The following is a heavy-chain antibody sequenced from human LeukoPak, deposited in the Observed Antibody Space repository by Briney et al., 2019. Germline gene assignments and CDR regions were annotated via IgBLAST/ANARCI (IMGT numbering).Heavy chain of an antibody. V-gene: IGHV1-69*04. Sequence: SMKVSCKASGGTFSSYAISWVRQAPGQGLEWMGRIIPILGIANYAQKFQGRVTITADKSTSTAYMELSSLRSEDTAVYYCASGAVVVPAAMNFQHWGQGTLVTVSS. CDR2: IIPILGIA. CDR1: GGTFSSYA. J-gene: IGHJ1*01. CDR3: ASGAVVVPAAMNFQH. D-gene: IGHD2-2*01.